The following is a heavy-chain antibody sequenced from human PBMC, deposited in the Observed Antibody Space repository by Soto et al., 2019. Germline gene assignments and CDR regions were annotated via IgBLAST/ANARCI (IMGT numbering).Heavy chain of an antibody. CDR1: GGSINSYF. CDR3: ARHNPTDNWNYDS. Sequence: QVQLQESGPGLVRPSETLSLTCSVSGGSINSYFWSWIRQPPGERLEWIGYIDYRSSTTYNPSLKSRVAMSQDTSKNQFSLRLTSVTAADTAVYHCARHNPTDNWNYDSWGQGILVTVSS. V-gene: IGHV4-59*08. D-gene: IGHD1-7*01. J-gene: IGHJ5*01. CDR2: IDYRSST.